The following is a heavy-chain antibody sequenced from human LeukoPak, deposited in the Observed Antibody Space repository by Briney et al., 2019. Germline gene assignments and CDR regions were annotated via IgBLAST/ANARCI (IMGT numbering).Heavy chain of an antibody. D-gene: IGHD5-18*01. Sequence: GGSLRLSCSASGFTFSNYAMHWVRQAPGKGLEYVSAISSNGGSTYYADSVKGRFTISRDNSKNTLHLQMSSLRAEDTAVYYYVKDPRYSYGSWGQGTLVTVSS. CDR2: ISSNGGST. J-gene: IGHJ4*02. CDR1: GFTFSNYA. V-gene: IGHV3-64D*09. CDR3: VKDPRYSYGS.